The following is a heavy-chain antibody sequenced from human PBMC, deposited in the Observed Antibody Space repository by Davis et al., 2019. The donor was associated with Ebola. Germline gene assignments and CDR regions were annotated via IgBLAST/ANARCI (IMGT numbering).Heavy chain of an antibody. CDR3: SRDLGERGMDV. V-gene: IGHV3-49*04. Sequence: GEFLKISCSDSGFTFGDYALTWVRQAPGKGLEWVGFIRGKAYGGTTDYAASVKGRFTISRDESKKIAYLQMNSLKTEDTAVYYCSRDLGERGMDVWGQGTTVIVSS. CDR1: GFTFGDYA. J-gene: IGHJ6*02. CDR2: IRGKAYGGTT. D-gene: IGHD3-16*01.